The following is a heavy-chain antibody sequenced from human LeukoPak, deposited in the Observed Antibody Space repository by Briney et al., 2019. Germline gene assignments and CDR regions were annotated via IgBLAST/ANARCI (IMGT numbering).Heavy chain of an antibody. CDR1: GFTFSSYS. V-gene: IGHV3-21*01. CDR3: ARVLGYCSSTSCYGGDY. J-gene: IGHJ4*02. Sequence: GGSLRLSCAASGFTFSSYSMNWDRQAPGKGLEWVSSISSSSSYIYYADSVKGRFTISRDNAKNSLYLQMNSLRAEDTAVYYCARVLGYCSSTSCYGGDYWGQGTLVTVSS. D-gene: IGHD2-2*01. CDR2: ISSSSSYI.